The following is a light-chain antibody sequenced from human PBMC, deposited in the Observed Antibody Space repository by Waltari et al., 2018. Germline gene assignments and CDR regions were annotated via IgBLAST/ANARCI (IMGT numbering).Light chain of an antibody. Sequence: QSALTQPPSVSGSPGQSVTISCSGTSSDVGPYNRVSWYQQPPATAPKLIIFEGRSRPSGVPDRFSGATPVSTAALTISSLPAEDEGDYYCSSYTPSATLLFGGGTKLTVL. CDR1: SSDVGPYNR. CDR3: SSYTPSATLL. J-gene: IGLJ2*01. CDR2: EGR. V-gene: IGLV2-18*02.